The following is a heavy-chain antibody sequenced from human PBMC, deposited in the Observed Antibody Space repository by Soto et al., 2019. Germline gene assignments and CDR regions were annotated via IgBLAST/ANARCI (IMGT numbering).Heavy chain of an antibody. J-gene: IGHJ4*02. CDR3: AREFGGYCTNGVCYDTYYYFDY. D-gene: IGHD2-8*01. CDR1: GGTFSSYA. CDR2: IIPIFGTA. V-gene: IGHV1-69*13. Sequence: SVKVSCKASGGTFSSYAISWVRQAPGQGLEWMGGIIPIFGTANCAQKFQGRVTITADESTSTAYMELSSLRSEDTAVYYCAREFGGYCTNGVCYDTYYYFDYWGQGTLVTVSS.